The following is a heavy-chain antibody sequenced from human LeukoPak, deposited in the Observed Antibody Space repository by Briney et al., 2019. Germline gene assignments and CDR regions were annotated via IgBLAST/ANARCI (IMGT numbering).Heavy chain of an antibody. CDR3: ARARTHYYDSGSPAFDI. CDR2: ISSSGRTI. CDR1: GFTFSDYY. D-gene: IGHD3-22*01. Sequence: GGSLRLSCAASGFTFSDYYMSWIRQAPGKGLEWVSYISSSGRTIYYADSVKGRFTISRDNAKNSLYLQMNSLRAEDTAVYYCARARTHYYDSGSPAFDIWGQGTMVTVSS. V-gene: IGHV3-11*04. J-gene: IGHJ3*02.